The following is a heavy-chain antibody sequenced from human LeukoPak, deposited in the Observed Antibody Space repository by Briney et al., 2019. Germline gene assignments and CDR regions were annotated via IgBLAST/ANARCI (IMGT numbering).Heavy chain of an antibody. Sequence: PSETLSLTCTVSGGSISSGGYYWSWIRQPPGKGLEWIGYLYHSGSTYYNPSLKSRVTISVDRSKNQLSQKLSSVTAADTAVYYWAGTGGGTSKPSPDYWGQGTLVTVSS. CDR3: AGTGGGTSKPSPDY. D-gene: IGHD2-15*01. V-gene: IGHV4-30-2*01. CDR2: LYHSGST. J-gene: IGHJ4*02. CDR1: GGSISSGGYY.